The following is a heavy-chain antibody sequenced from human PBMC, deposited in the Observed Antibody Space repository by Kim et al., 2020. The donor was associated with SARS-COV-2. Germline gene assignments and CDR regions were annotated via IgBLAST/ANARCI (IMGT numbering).Heavy chain of an antibody. CDR3: ARTRGSSWYGTAFDI. J-gene: IGHJ3*02. CDR2: INHSGST. V-gene: IGHV4-34*01. Sequence: SETLSLTCAVYGGSFSGYYWSWIRQPPGKGLEWIGEINHSGSTNYNPSLKSRVTISVDKSKNQFPLKLSSVTAADTAVYYCARTRGSSWYGTAFDIRGQG. CDR1: GGSFSGYY. D-gene: IGHD6-13*01.